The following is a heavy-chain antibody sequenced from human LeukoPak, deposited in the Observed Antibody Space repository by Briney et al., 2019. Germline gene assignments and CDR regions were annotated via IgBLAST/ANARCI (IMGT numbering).Heavy chain of an antibody. D-gene: IGHD6-19*01. J-gene: IGHJ4*02. CDR2: IKQDGSEK. V-gene: IGHV3-7*01. CDR1: GFTVSSYW. Sequence: GGSLRLSCAASGFTVSSYWMSWVRQAPGKGLEWVANIKQDGSEKYYVDSVKGRFTISRDNAKNSLYLQMNSLRAEDTAVYYCAKDYLSGWKFDYWGQGTLVTVSS. CDR3: AKDYLSGWKFDY.